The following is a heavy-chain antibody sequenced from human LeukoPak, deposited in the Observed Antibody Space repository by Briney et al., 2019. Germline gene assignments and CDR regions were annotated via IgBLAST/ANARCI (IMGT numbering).Heavy chain of an antibody. Sequence: QTLSLTFGISGDSVSSNSATWNWIRQSPSRGLEWLGRTYYRSKWYNDYAVSVKGRIIINPDTSKNQFSLQLNSVTPEDTAVYYCARGPMRFFDYWGQGTLVTVSS. J-gene: IGHJ4*02. CDR2: TYYRSKWYN. V-gene: IGHV6-1*01. D-gene: IGHD5-24*01. CDR1: GDSVSSNSAT. CDR3: ARGPMRFFDY.